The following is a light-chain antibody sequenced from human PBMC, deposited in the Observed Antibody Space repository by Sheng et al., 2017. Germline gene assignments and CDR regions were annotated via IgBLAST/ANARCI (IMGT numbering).Light chain of an antibody. CDR2: WAS. CDR3: QQYYDSPFS. Sequence: DIVMTQSPDSLTVSLGERGPPSTASPAGVFYPFPTVGTTCLVSAEPGQPPKLVIYWASTRESGVPDRFRGSGSGXDFTLTISSLQAEDVAVYYCQQYYDSPFSFGPGTKVDI. J-gene: IGKJ3*01. CDR1: GVFYPFPTVGTT. V-gene: IGKV4-1*01.